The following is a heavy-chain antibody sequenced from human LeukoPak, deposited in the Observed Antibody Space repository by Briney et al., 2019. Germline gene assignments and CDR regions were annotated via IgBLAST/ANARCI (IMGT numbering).Heavy chain of an antibody. D-gene: IGHD3-22*01. CDR1: GFTFSSYA. J-gene: IGHJ4*02. Sequence: GGSLRLSCAACGFTFSSYAMSWVRQAPGKGLEWVSAISGSGGSTYYADSVKGRFTISRDNSKNTLYLQMNSLRAEDTAVYYCARFRYSSGYIDYWGQGTLVTVSS. CDR2: ISGSGGST. V-gene: IGHV3-23*01. CDR3: ARFRYSSGYIDY.